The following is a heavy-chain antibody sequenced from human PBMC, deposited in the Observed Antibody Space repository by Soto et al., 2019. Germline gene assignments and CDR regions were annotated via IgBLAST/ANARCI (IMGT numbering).Heavy chain of an antibody. J-gene: IGHJ5*02. D-gene: IGHD2-15*01. CDR3: AREGDIVVVVAATRYNWFDP. V-gene: IGHV1-69*01. CDR1: GGTFSSYA. Sequence: QVQLVQSGAEVKKPGSSVKVSCTASGGTFSSYAISWVRQAPGQGLEWMGGIIPIFGTANYAQKFQGRVTITADESTSTAYMELSSLRSEDTAVYYCAREGDIVVVVAATRYNWFDPWGQGTLVTVSS. CDR2: IIPIFGTA.